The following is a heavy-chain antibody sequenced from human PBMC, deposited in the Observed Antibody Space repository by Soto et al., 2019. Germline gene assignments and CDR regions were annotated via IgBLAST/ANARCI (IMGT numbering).Heavy chain of an antibody. J-gene: IGHJ4*02. CDR1: GASLSSISYY. V-gene: IGHV4-39*01. Sequence: SETLSLTCTVSGASLSSISYYWGWIRQPPGKGLEWVGSIFFTGNIYYNPSLKSRVTISVDTSRNQFSLMVNSVTAADTAVYYCASRHCSGGSCYNPGFDSWDQGALVTVSS. CDR3: ASRHCSGGSCYNPGFDS. D-gene: IGHD2-15*01. CDR2: IFFTGNI.